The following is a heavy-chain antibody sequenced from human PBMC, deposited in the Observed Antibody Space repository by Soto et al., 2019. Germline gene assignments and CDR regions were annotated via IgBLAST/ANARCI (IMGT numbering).Heavy chain of an antibody. CDR2: ISAYNGNT. J-gene: IGHJ4*02. D-gene: IGHD3-22*01. Sequence: ASVKVSCKASGYTFTSYGFSWVRQAPGQGLEWMGWISAYNGNTNYAQKLQGRVTITADKSTSTAYMELSSLRSEDTAVYYCARDVGPYYYDSSGSTWGQGTLVTVSS. CDR1: GYTFTSYG. V-gene: IGHV1-18*01. CDR3: ARDVGPYYYDSSGST.